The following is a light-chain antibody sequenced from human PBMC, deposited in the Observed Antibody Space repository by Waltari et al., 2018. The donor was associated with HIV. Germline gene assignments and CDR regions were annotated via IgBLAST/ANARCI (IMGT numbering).Light chain of an antibody. V-gene: IGLV1-40*01. J-gene: IGLJ2*01. CDR3: QSLDNSLSGNVV. Sequence: QSVLPQPPSVSGAPGQRVTISCTGSSSNLGAGYDVHWYQQLPGTAPKLLIYTNNYRPSGVPDRFSGSKSGSSASLAITGLQAEDEADYYCQSLDNSLSGNVVFGGGTKLTVL. CDR1: SSNLGAGYD. CDR2: TNN.